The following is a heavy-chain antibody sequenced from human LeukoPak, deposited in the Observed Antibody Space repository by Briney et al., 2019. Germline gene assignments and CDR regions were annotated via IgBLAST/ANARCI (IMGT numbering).Heavy chain of an antibody. Sequence: PSETLSLTCTASGGSISSYYWSWIRQSPGKGLEWIGHIYYSGSTNYNPSLKSRVTISVDTSKNQFSLKLSSVTAADTAVYYCARGNYVWGSYRYYAFDIWGQGTMVTVSS. CDR2: IYYSGST. D-gene: IGHD3-16*02. V-gene: IGHV4-59*01. CDR3: ARGNYVWGSYRYYAFDI. CDR1: GGSISSYY. J-gene: IGHJ3*02.